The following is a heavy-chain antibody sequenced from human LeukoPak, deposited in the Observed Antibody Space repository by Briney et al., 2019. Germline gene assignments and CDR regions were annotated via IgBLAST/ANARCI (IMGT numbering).Heavy chain of an antibody. J-gene: IGHJ5*02. CDR2: IYSGGNT. CDR3: ARGPVGGFDP. V-gene: IGHV3-53*01. Sequence: GGSLRLSCAASGFTVSNNYMTWVRQAPGKGLEWVSLIYSGGNTYHADSVKGRFTISRDNSKNTVYLQMNSLRVEDTAVYYCARGPVGGFDPWGQGTLVTVSS. CDR1: GFTVSNNY. D-gene: IGHD1-26*01.